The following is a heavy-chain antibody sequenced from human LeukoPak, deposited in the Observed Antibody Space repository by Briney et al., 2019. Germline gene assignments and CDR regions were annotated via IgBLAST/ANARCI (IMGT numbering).Heavy chain of an antibody. CDR2: ISGSGGST. V-gene: IGHV3-23*01. Sequence: GSLRLSCAASGFTFSSYAMSWVRQAPGKGLEWVSAISGSGGSTYYADSVKGRFTISRDNSKNTLYLQMNSLRAEDTAVYYCAKDPLWFGESPNWFDPWGQGTLVTVSS. J-gene: IGHJ5*02. CDR1: GFTFSSYA. D-gene: IGHD3-10*01. CDR3: AKDPLWFGESPNWFDP.